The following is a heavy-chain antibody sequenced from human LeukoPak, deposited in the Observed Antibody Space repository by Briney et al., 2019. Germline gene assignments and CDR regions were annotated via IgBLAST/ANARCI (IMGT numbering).Heavy chain of an antibody. CDR1: GFTFSSYA. Sequence: GRSLRLSCAASGFTFSSYAMHWVRQAPGKGLEWVAVISYDGSNKYYADSVKGRFTISRDNSKNTLYLQMNSLRAEDTAVYYCARDSPLYLGLFDYWGQGTLVTVSS. CDR3: ARDSPLYLGLFDY. D-gene: IGHD2-2*01. CDR2: ISYDGSNK. V-gene: IGHV3-30-3*01. J-gene: IGHJ4*02.